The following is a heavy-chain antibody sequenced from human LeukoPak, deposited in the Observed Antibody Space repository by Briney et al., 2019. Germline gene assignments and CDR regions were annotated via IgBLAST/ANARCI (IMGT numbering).Heavy chain of an antibody. J-gene: IGHJ4*02. D-gene: IGHD2-2*01. V-gene: IGHV4-34*01. CDR1: GGSFSGYY. CDR3: ARGEGYCSSTSCPNFDY. CDR2: INHSGST. Sequence: PSETLSLTCAVYGGSFSGYYWSWIRQPPGKGLEWIGEINHSGSTNYNPSLKSRVTISVDTSKNQFSLKLSSVTAADTAVYYCARGEGYCSSTSCPNFDYWGQGTLVTVSS.